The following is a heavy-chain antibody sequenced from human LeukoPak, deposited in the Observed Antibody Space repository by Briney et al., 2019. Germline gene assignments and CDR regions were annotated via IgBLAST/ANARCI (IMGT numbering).Heavy chain of an antibody. D-gene: IGHD6-6*01. J-gene: IGHJ4*02. CDR3: ARGRGAARFVTIEFDY. Sequence: SETLSLTCAVYGGSFSGYYWSWIRQPPGKGLEWIGEITNYNPSLKSRVTMSVDTSKNQFSLKLSSVTAADTAVYYCARGRGAARFVTIEFDYWGQGALVTVSS. CDR2: IT. CDR1: GGSFSGYY. V-gene: IGHV4-34*01.